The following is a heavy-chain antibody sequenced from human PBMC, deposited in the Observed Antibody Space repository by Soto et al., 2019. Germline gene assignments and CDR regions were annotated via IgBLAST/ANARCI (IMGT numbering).Heavy chain of an antibody. D-gene: IGHD3-22*01. CDR1: GFTFSDYY. Sequence: QVQLVESGGGLVKPGGSLRLSCAASGFTFSDYYMSWIRQAPGKGLEWVSYISSSSSYTNYADSVKGRFTISRDNAKNSLYLQMNSLRAEDTAVYYCARWKVSYYYDSSGLHYWGQGTLVTVSS. J-gene: IGHJ4*02. CDR3: ARWKVSYYYDSSGLHY. CDR2: ISSSSSYT. V-gene: IGHV3-11*05.